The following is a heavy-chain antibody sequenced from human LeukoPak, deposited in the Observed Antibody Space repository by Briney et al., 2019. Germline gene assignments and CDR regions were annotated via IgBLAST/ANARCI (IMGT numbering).Heavy chain of an antibody. V-gene: IGHV3-48*03. Sequence: PGGSLRLSCAASGFTFSNFGLNWVRQAPGKGLQWVSFISSTGITKYYADSVRGRFTISRDNTRNSLYLRMSSLRAEDTAVYYCARDLVSGAYTFDTWGQGTVVTVSS. D-gene: IGHD3-16*01. CDR2: ISSTGITK. CDR1: GFTFSNFG. CDR3: ARDLVSGAYTFDT. J-gene: IGHJ3*02.